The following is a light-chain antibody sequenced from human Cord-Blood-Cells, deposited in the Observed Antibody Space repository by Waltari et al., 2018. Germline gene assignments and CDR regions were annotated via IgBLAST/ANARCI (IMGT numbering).Light chain of an antibody. CDR2: DVS. CDR1: SSDVGGYNY. V-gene: IGLV2-11*01. CDR3: CSYAGRV. Sequence: QSALTQPRSVSGSPGQSVTIACTGTSSDVGGYNYVSWYQQHPGKAPKLMIYDVSKRPSGVPDRFSGSKSGNTASLPISGLQAEDEADYYCCSYAGRVFGGGTKLTVL. J-gene: IGLJ3*02.